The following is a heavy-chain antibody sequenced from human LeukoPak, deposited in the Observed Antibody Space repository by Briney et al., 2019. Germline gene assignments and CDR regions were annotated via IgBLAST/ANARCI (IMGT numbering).Heavy chain of an antibody. J-gene: IGHJ4*02. CDR1: GFTFNTYG. CDR2: ISHHGSNK. D-gene: IGHD5-18*01. V-gene: IGHV3-30*03. CDR3: SRLRGYSYGYADY. Sequence: GGSLRLSCVASGFTFNTYGMNWVRQAPGKGLEWVAVISHHGSNKFYADSVKGRFTISRDNSNNMVYLQMNGLRAEDTAVYYCSRLRGYSYGYADYWGQGILVSVSS.